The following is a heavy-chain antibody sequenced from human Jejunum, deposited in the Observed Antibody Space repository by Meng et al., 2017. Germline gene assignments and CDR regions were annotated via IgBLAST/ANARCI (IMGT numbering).Heavy chain of an antibody. CDR1: GGTFSNYA. Sequence: QVPLVRSGAGVKKAGSSVKISCKTSGGTFSNYAINWVRQAPGQGLEWMGGIIAISGAANYAQKFRGRVTFSTDASTSTAYMDLTSLRSEDTAVYYCAYGSGSYLNNRFDPWGQGTLVTVSS. J-gene: IGHJ5*02. D-gene: IGHD3-10*01. V-gene: IGHV1-69*05. CDR2: IIAISGAA. CDR3: AYGSGSYLNNRFDP.